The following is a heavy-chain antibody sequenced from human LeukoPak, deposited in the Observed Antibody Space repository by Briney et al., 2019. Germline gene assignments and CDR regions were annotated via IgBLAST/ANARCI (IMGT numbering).Heavy chain of an antibody. Sequence: GASVKVSCKASGYTFTRYGITWVRQAPGQGLEWMGWISAYNGNTNYAQKPQGRVTMTTDTSTSTAYMELRSLRSDDTAVYYCATVRGHRSNWFDPWGQGTLVTVSS. CDR2: ISAYNGNT. CDR1: GYTFTRYG. V-gene: IGHV1-18*01. D-gene: IGHD3-10*01. J-gene: IGHJ5*02. CDR3: ATVRGHRSNWFDP.